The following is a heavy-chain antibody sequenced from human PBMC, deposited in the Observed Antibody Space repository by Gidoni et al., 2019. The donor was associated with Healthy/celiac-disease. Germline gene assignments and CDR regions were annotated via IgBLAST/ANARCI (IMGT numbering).Heavy chain of an antibody. D-gene: IGHD1-26*01. V-gene: IGHV1-24*01. Sequence: QVQLVQSGAEVKKPGASVKVSCKVSGYTLTELSMHWVRQAPGKGLEWMGGFDPEDCETIYAQKFQGRVTMTEDTSTDTAYMELSSLGSEDTAVYYGATPLGLMGYYVFDYWGQGTLVTVSS. CDR2: FDPEDCET. CDR3: ATPLGLMGYYVFDY. J-gene: IGHJ4*02. CDR1: GYTLTELS.